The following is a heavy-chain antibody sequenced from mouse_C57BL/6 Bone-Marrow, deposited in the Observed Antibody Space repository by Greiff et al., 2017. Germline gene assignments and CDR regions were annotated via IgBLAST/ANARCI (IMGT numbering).Heavy chain of an antibody. CDR3: AREGYGFHFDY. CDR2: IDPSDSYT. Sequence: VQLQQPGAELVMPGASVKLSCKASGYTFTSYWMHWVKQRPGQGLEWIGEIDPSDSYTNYHQKFKGKSTLTVDKSPSTAYMQLSSLISEDSAVYYCAREGYGFHFDYWGQGTTLTVSS. J-gene: IGHJ2*01. V-gene: IGHV1-69*01. CDR1: GYTFTSYW. D-gene: IGHD2-2*01.